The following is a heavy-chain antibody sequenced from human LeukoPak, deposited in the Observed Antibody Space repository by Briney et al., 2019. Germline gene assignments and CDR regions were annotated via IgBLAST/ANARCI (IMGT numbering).Heavy chain of an antibody. D-gene: IGHD3-10*01. CDR2: VSGSGGST. CDR3: AKAMLYYPYYFDY. V-gene: IGHV3-23*01. CDR1: GFTFSSYA. J-gene: IGHJ4*02. Sequence: GGSLRLSCAASGFTFSSYAMSWVCQAPGKGLEWVSAVSGSGGSTYYADSVKGRFTISRDNSKNTLYLQMNSLRAEDTAVYYCAKAMLYYPYYFDYWGQGTLVTVSS.